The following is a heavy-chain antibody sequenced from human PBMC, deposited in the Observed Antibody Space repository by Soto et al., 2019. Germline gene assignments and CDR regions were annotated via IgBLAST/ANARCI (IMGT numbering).Heavy chain of an antibody. CDR2: IYYSGRT. CDR3: ARGYCSSTSCYIWDNWFDP. J-gene: IGHJ5*02. V-gene: IGHV4-59*01. D-gene: IGHD2-2*02. Sequence: SETLSLTCTVSGGSISRYYWSWIRQPPGKELEWIGYIYYSGRTNYNPSLKSRVTISVDTSKNQFSLKLSSVTAADTAVYYCARGYCSSTSCYIWDNWFDPWGQGTLVTVSS. CDR1: GGSISRYY.